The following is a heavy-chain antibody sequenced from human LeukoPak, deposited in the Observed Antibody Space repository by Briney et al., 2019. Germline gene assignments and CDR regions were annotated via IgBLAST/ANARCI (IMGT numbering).Heavy chain of an antibody. Sequence: ASVKVYCKASGYTFTSYGISWVRQAPGQGLERMGWISAYNGNTNYAQKLQGRVTMTTDTSTSTAYMELRSLRSDDTAVYYCAREGYYDSSGPAGPGDWFDPWGQGTLVTVSS. CDR3: AREGYYDSSGPAGPGDWFDP. D-gene: IGHD3-22*01. J-gene: IGHJ5*02. CDR1: GYTFTSYG. CDR2: ISAYNGNT. V-gene: IGHV1-18*01.